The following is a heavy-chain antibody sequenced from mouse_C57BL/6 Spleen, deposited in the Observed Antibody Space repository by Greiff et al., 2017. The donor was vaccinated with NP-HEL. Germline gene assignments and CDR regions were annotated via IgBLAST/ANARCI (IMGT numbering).Heavy chain of an antibody. D-gene: IGHD2-3*01. CDR3: AREGGSMGVAWFAY. CDR1: GFTFSSYA. J-gene: IGHJ3*01. Sequence: EVQGVESGGGLVKPGGSLKLSCAASGFTFSSYAMSWVRQTPEKRLEWVATISDGGSYTYYPDNVKGRFTISRDNAKNNLYLQMSHLKSEDTAMYYCAREGGSMGVAWFAYWGQGTLVTVSA. CDR2: ISDGGSYT. V-gene: IGHV5-4*01.